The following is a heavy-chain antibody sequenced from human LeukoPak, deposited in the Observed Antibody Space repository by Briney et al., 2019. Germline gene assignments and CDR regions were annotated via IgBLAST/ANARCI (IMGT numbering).Heavy chain of an antibody. V-gene: IGHV3-30*02. D-gene: IGHD1-7*01. J-gene: IGHJ4*02. CDR2: IRYDGNEI. Sequence: PGRSLRLSCAASGFTFSSYAMHWVRQTPGKGLDWVAFIRYDGNEISYADSVKGRVTISRDNSKNTLYLQLNSLRVEDTAVYYCVKLPELLDVDYWGQGTLVTVSS. CDR3: VKLPELLDVDY. CDR1: GFTFSSYA.